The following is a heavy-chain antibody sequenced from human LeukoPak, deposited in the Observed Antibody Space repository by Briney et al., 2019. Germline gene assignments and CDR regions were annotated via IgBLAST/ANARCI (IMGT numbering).Heavy chain of an antibody. D-gene: IGHD5-18*01. CDR2: INAGNGNT. CDR1: GYTFTSYA. Sequence: ASVKVSCKASGYTFTSYAMHWVRQAPGQRLEWMGWINAGNGNTKYSQKFQGRVTITRDTSASTAYMELSSLRSEDTAVYYCARGIWHTAMATPLYYFDYWGQGTLVTVSS. CDR3: ARGIWHTAMATPLYYFDY. V-gene: IGHV1-3*01. J-gene: IGHJ4*02.